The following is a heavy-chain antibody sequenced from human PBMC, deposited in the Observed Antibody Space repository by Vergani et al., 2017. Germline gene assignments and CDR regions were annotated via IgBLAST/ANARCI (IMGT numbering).Heavy chain of an antibody. J-gene: IGHJ4*02. Sequence: QVQLQESGPGLVKPSETLSLTCTVSGGSISSYYWSWIRQPPGKGLEWIGYIFYSGSTNYNPSLKSRVTISVDTSKKQFSLKLSSVTAADTAVYYCARAEGIRFVDYWGQGTLVTVSS. CDR2: IFYSGST. D-gene: IGHD4-17*01. CDR1: GGSISSYY. CDR3: ARAEGIRFVDY. V-gene: IGHV4-59*12.